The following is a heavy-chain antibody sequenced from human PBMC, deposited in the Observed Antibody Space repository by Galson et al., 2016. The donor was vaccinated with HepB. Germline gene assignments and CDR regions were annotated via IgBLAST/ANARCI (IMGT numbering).Heavy chain of an antibody. CDR1: GYRFPSNG. J-gene: IGHJ4*02. D-gene: IGHD3-10*01. V-gene: IGHV1-18*01. Sequence: SVKVSCKASGYRFPSNGISWVRKAPGQGLEWLGWISANSGNTIYTQKLKGRVTMTTDKSTSAAYMELRSLRADDTAVYYCARDVRFRFDYWGQGTLVTVSS. CDR3: ARDVRFRFDY. CDR2: ISANSGNT.